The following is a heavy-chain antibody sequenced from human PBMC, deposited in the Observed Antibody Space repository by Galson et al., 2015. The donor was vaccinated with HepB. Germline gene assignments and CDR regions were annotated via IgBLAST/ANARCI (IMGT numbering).Heavy chain of an antibody. Sequence: SLRPSCAASGFVFSASAMHWVRQASGKGLEWVGRTRSKAYSFATEYAASVKGRFTIPRHDSRNTAYLQMNSLNTEDTAVYYCTRRSDYGDYVDYWGQGTLVTVSS. CDR1: GFVFSASA. D-gene: IGHD4-17*01. V-gene: IGHV3-73*01. J-gene: IGHJ4*02. CDR3: TRRSDYGDYVDY. CDR2: TRSKAYSFAT.